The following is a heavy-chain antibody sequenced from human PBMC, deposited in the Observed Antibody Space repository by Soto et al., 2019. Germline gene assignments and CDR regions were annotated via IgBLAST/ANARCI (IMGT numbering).Heavy chain of an antibody. D-gene: IGHD3-10*01. CDR1: GGSISSGGYY. CDR3: ARDGFDYYGSGRGWFDP. CDR2: IYYSGST. J-gene: IGHJ5*02. Sequence: QVQLQESGPGLVKPSQTLSLTCTVSGGSISSGGYYWSWIRQHPGKGLEWIGYIYYSGSTYYNPSLKSRVTISVDTSKNQFSLKLSSVTAADTAVHYCARDGFDYYGSGRGWFDPWGQGTLVTVSS. V-gene: IGHV4-31*03.